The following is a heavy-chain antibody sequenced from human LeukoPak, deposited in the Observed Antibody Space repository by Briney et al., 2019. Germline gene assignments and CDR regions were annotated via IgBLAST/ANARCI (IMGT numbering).Heavy chain of an antibody. Sequence: GGSLRLSCAASGFTFSSNYMSWVRQAPGKGLEWVSVIYSGGSTYYADSVKGRFTISRDNSKNTLYLQMNSLRAEDTAVYYCASGSDGGSYHYYFDYWGQGTLVTVSS. V-gene: IGHV3-53*01. D-gene: IGHD1-26*01. CDR2: IYSGGST. CDR3: ASGSDGGSYHYYFDY. CDR1: GFTFSSNY. J-gene: IGHJ4*02.